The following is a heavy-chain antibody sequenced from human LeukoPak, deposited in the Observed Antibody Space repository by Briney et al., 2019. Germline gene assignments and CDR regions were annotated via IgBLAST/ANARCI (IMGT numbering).Heavy chain of an antibody. D-gene: IGHD3-16*02. CDR2: FDPEDGKT. CDR1: GYTLTELS. Sequence: ASVKVSYKVSGYTLTELSKHWVRQAPGKGLEWMGGFDPEDGKTIYAQKFQGRVTMNEDRSTDTAYMELTSLRSEDTAVDYCASPGNDRFYYMDVWGKGTTVTVSS. J-gene: IGHJ6*03. CDR3: ASPGNDRFYYMDV. V-gene: IGHV1-24*01.